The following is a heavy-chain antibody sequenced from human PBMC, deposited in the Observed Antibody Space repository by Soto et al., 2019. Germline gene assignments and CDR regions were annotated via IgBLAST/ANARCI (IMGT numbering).Heavy chain of an antibody. CDR1: GYTFTSYG. Sequence: QVQLVQSGAEVKKPGASVKVSCKASGYTFTSYGINWVRQAPGQGLEWLGWISAYDGYTNYAQILQGRVSMTTDTSTKTAYMELRSLRSDDTAMYYCARGCFYDSSGASNYYYYGMNVWGQGTTVTVSS. CDR2: ISAYDGYT. J-gene: IGHJ6*02. V-gene: IGHV1-18*01. D-gene: IGHD3-22*01. CDR3: ARGCFYDSSGASNYYYYGMNV.